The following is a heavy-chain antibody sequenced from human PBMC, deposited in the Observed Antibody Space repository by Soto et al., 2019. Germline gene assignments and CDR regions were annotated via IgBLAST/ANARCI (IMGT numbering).Heavy chain of an antibody. CDR3: ARDDVLCDGGRCYGIPLDV. CDR2: IQSGGTT. V-gene: IGHV3-66*01. CDR1: GFTVSSKY. Sequence: EVQLVESGGGLVQPGGSLRLSCAAAGFTVSSKYMTLVRQAPGKGLEWVSLIQSGGTTYYADSVKGRFTISRDTSENTLHLQMDSLRVEDTAVYYLARDDVLCDGGRCYGIPLDVWGKVTTVTVS. D-gene: IGHD2-15*01. J-gene: IGHJ6*03.